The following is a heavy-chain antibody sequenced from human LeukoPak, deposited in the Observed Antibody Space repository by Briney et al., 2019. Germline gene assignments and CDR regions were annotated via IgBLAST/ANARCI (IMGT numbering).Heavy chain of an antibody. V-gene: IGHV3-23*01. CDR2: ISGSGGST. D-gene: IGHD3-3*01. CDR1: GFTFSSYA. CDR3: AKVGDFWSGLLPY. J-gene: IGHJ4*02. Sequence: GGSLRLSCAASGFTFSSYAMSWVRQAPGKGLEWVSAISGSGGSTYYADSVKGRFTISRDNSKNTLYLQMNSLRAKDTAVYYCAKVGDFWSGLLPYWGQGTLVTVSS.